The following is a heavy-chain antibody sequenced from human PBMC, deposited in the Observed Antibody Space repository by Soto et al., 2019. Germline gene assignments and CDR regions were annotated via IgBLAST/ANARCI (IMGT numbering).Heavy chain of an antibody. CDR2: INEGGGEK. CDR1: GFTFSSYA. V-gene: IGHV3-7*01. Sequence: GGSLRLSCAASGFTFSSYAMSWVRQAPGKGLEWVANINEGGGEKYYVDSVKGRFIISRDNAKNSLYLQMNSLRAEDTAVYYCAREHPYGDYSSAFDIWGQGTMVTVSS. CDR3: AREHPYGDYSSAFDI. D-gene: IGHD4-17*01. J-gene: IGHJ3*02.